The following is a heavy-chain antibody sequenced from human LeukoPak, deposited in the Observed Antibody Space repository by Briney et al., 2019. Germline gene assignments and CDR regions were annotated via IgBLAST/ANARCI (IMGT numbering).Heavy chain of an antibody. CDR3: ASSYGDYEYYFDY. Sequence: KPSETLSLTCTVSGGSISSSSYYWGWIRQPPGKGLEWIGRIYTSGSTNYNPSLKSRVTMSVDTSKNQFSLKLSSVTAADTAVYYCASSYGDYEYYFDYWGQGTLVTVSS. CDR1: GGSISSSSYY. J-gene: IGHJ4*02. CDR2: IYTSGST. V-gene: IGHV4-61*05. D-gene: IGHD4-17*01.